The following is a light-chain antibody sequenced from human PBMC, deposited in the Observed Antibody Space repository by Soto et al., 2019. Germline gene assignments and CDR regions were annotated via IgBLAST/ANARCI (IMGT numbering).Light chain of an antibody. CDR3: QRYGSSPPFT. CDR2: GAS. J-gene: IGKJ2*01. Sequence: EIVLTQSPGTLSLSPGERATLSCRASQRISSRYLAWYQQKPGQAPRLLISGASTRATGIPDRFSGSWSGTDFTLTISRLEPEDFAVYFCQRYGSSPPFTFGQGTKVEI. V-gene: IGKV3-20*01. CDR1: QRISSRY.